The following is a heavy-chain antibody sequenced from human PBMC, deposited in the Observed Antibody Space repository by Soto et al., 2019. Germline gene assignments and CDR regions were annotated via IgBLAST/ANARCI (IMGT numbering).Heavy chain of an antibody. D-gene: IGHD1-26*01. CDR3: ARDPTGGYFHYDY. Sequence: GGSLRLSCAASGFSLRDYGMHWVRQAPGKGLEYVAAVSDDGSEQYYADSVRGRFTISRDNSKNTVYLQLDSLTTGDTAVYYCARDPTGGYFHYDYWGQGALVTVSS. J-gene: IGHJ4*02. V-gene: IGHV3-30*17. CDR2: VSDDGSEQ. CDR1: GFSLRDYG.